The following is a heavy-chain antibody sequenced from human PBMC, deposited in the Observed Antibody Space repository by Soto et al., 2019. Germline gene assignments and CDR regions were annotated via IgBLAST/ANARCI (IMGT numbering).Heavy chain of an antibody. V-gene: IGHV4-34*01. CDR1: VGSFSGYY. J-gene: IGHJ4*02. Sequence: KTSETLSLTCAVYVGSFSGYYWSWIRQPPGKGLEWIGEINHSGSTNYNPSLKSRVTISVDTSKNQFSLKLSSVTAADTAVYYCARLRQRFGELKGPQDYFDYWGQGTLVTVSS. CDR2: INHSGST. D-gene: IGHD3-10*01. CDR3: ARLRQRFGELKGPQDYFDY.